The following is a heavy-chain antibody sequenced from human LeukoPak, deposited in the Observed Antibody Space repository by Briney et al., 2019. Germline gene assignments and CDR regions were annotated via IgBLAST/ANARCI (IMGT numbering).Heavy chain of an antibody. J-gene: IGHJ4*02. Sequence: SETLSLTCAVYGGSFSGYYWSWIRQPPGKGLEWIGEINHSGSTNYNPSLKSRVTISVDTSKNQFSLKLSSVTAADTAVYYCARQALALRYFDWSLFDYWGQGTLVTVSS. V-gene: IGHV4-34*01. CDR2: INHSGST. D-gene: IGHD3-9*01. CDR3: ARQALALRYFDWSLFDY. CDR1: GGSFSGYY.